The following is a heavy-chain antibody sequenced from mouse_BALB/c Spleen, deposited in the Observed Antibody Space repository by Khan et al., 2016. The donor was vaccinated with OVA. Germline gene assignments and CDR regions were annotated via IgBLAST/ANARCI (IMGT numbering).Heavy chain of an antibody. CDR2: IYPYNDDN. D-gene: IGHD2-3*01. Sequence: EVQLQQSGPELVKPGASVKMSCKASGYTFTSYVMHWVKQKPGLGLEWIGYIYPYNDDNKYNETFKGKATLTSDKSSSTAYMELSSLTSEDSAVSYCAPVDGFSVAFAYWGNGTLVTVSA. V-gene: IGHV1S136*01. CDR3: APVDGFSVAFAY. J-gene: IGHJ3*01. CDR1: GYTFTSYV.